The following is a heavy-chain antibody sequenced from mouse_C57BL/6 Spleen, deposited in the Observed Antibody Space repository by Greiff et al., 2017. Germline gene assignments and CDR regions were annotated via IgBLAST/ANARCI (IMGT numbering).Heavy chain of an antibody. Sequence: VQLQQPGAELVRPGTSVKLSCKASGYTFTSYWMHWVKQRPGQGLEWIGVIDPSDSYTNYNQKFKGKATFTVDTSSSTAYMQLSSLTSEDSAVYYCARGADSNYNWYFDVWGTGTTVTVSS. CDR2: IDPSDSYT. V-gene: IGHV1-59*01. CDR3: ARGADSNYNWYFDV. J-gene: IGHJ1*03. CDR1: GYTFTSYW. D-gene: IGHD2-5*01.